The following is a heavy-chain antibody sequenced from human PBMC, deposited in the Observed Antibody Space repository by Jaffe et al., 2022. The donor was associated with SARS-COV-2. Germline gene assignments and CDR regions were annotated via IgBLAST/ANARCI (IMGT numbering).Heavy chain of an antibody. CDR3: AKDAVSPSPAGVNWFDP. V-gene: IGHV3-23*04. CDR1: GFTFSSYA. CDR2: ISGSGGST. Sequence: EVQLVESGGGLVQPGGSLRLSCAASGFTFSSYAMSWVRQAPGKGLEWVSAISGSGGSTYYADSVKGRFTISRDNSKNTLYLQMNSLRAEDTAVYYCAKDAVSPSPAGVNWFDPWGQGTLVTVSS. D-gene: IGHD2-8*01. J-gene: IGHJ5*02.